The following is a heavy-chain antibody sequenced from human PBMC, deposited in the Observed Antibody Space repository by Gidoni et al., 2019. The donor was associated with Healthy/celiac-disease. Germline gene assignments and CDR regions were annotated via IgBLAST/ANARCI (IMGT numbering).Heavy chain of an antibody. CDR1: GFTFSSYG. J-gene: IGHJ4*02. Sequence: QVQLVESGGGVVQPGRSLRLSCAASGFTFSSYGMHWVRQAPGKGLEWVAVIWYDGSNKYYADSVKGRFTISRDNSKNTLYLQMNSLRAEDTAVYYRARDNYYDSSGTLGYWGQGTLVTVSS. CDR3: ARDNYYDSSGTLGY. D-gene: IGHD3-22*01. V-gene: IGHV3-33*01. CDR2: IWYDGSNK.